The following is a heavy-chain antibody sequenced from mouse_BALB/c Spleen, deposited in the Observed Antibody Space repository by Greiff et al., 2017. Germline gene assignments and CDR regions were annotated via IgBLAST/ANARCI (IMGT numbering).Heavy chain of an antibody. D-gene: IGHD1-1*02. CDR3: ARDRYGGYYFDY. CDR1: GFSLTSYG. J-gene: IGHJ2*01. V-gene: IGHV2-9*02. CDR2: IWAGGST. Sequence: VQGVESGPGLVAPSQSLSITCTVSGFSLTSYGVHWVRQPPGKGLEWLGVIWAGGSTNYNSALMSRLSISKDNSKSQVFLKMNSLQTDDTAMYYCARDRYGGYYFDYWGQGTTLTVSS.